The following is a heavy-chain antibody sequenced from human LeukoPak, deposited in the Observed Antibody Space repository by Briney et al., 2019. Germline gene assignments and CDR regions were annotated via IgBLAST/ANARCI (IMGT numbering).Heavy chain of an antibody. V-gene: IGHV4-39*01. Sequence: SETLSLTCSVSGGSISSSSYYWGWIRQPPGKGLEWIGSIYYSGSTYYNPSLKSRVTISVDTSKNQFSLKLCSVTAADTAVYYCVEGRSYYDILTGYYPDYYGMDVWGQGTTVTVSS. J-gene: IGHJ6*02. CDR2: IYYSGST. CDR3: VEGRSYYDILTGYYPDYYGMDV. CDR1: GGSISSSSYY. D-gene: IGHD3-9*01.